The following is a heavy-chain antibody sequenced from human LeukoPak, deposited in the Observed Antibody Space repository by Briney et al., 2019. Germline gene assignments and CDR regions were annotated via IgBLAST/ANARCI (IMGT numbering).Heavy chain of an antibody. V-gene: IGHV4-34*01. CDR1: GFTFSSYA. D-gene: IGHD3-10*01. CDR2: INHSGST. CDR3: ARSGRGLWFGSLFY. Sequence: GSLKLSCAASGFTFSSYAMSWVRQAPGKGLEWIGEINHSGSTNYNPSLKSRVTISVDTSKNQFSLKLSSVTAADTAVYYCARSGRGLWFGSLFYWGQGTLVTVSS. J-gene: IGHJ4*02.